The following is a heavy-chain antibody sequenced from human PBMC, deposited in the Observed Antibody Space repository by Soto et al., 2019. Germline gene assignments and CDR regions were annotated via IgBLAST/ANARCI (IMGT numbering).Heavy chain of an antibody. CDR1: GGFIGTGGYY. J-gene: IGHJ4*02. CDR2: IHDSGST. D-gene: IGHD3-9*01. Sequence: SETLSLTCTVSGGFIGTGGYYWNWIRQPPGEGLEWIGHIHDSGSTYDNPSLKGRVTISLDTSKNQVSLRLSSVTAADTAIYYCARFDPGPYYFDYWGQGTLVTVSS. CDR3: ARFDPGPYYFDY. V-gene: IGHV4-31*03.